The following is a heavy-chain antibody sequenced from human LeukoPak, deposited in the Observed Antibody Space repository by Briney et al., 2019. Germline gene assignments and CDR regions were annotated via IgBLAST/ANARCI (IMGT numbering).Heavy chain of an antibody. J-gene: IGHJ4*02. D-gene: IGHD3-16*02. CDR2: INHSGST. CDR1: GGSFSGYY. CDR3: ARVYVWGSYRPYFDY. Sequence: PSETPSLTCAVYGGSFSGYYWSWIRQPPGKGLEWIGEINHSGSTNYNPSLKSRVTISVDTSKNQFSLKLSSVTAADTAVYYCARVYVWGSYRPYFDYWGQGTLVTVSS. V-gene: IGHV4-34*01.